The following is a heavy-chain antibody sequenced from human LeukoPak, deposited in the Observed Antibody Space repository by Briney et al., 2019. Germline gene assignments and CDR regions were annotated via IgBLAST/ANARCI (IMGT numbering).Heavy chain of an antibody. CDR1: GGSISSGSYY. D-gene: IGHD2-2*01. V-gene: IGHV4-61*02. CDR2: IYTSGGT. J-gene: IGHJ6*03. Sequence: SETLSLTCTVSGGSISSGSYYWSWIRQPAGKGLEWIGRIYTSGGTNYNPSLKSRVTISVDTSKNQFSLKLSSVTAADTAVYYCARVVVVPAAIFYYYYYMDVWGKGTTVTVSS. CDR3: ARVVVVPAAIFYYYYYMDV.